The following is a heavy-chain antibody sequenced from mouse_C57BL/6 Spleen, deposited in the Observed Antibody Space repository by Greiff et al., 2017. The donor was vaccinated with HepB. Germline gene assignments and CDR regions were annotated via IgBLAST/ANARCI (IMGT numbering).Heavy chain of an antibody. Sequence: VQLQQPGAELVRPGSSVKLSCKASGYTFTSYWMHWVKQRPIQGLEWIGNIDPSDSETHYNQKFKDKATLTVDKSSSTAYMQLSSLTSEDSAVYYCARGKIYYGNLGAMDYWGQGTSVTVSS. D-gene: IGHD2-1*01. J-gene: IGHJ4*01. V-gene: IGHV1-52*01. CDR2: IDPSDSET. CDR3: ARGKIYYGNLGAMDY. CDR1: GYTFTSYW.